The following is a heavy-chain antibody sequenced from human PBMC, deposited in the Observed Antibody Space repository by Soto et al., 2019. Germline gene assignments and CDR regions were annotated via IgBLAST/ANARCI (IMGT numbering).Heavy chain of an antibody. CDR2: ISYRGST. CDR3: ARLAVPLGYCSGGNCPRSIFDY. Sequence: PSQTLSLTCSVSDDSISSSSFYWGLIRQPPGKGLEWIGSISYRGSTYYNPSLKSRVTISVDTSKNQFSLKLNSVTAADTAVYLCARLAVPLGYCSGGNCPRSIFDYWGQGTLVTVSS. J-gene: IGHJ4*02. V-gene: IGHV4-39*01. D-gene: IGHD2-15*01. CDR1: DDSISSSSFY.